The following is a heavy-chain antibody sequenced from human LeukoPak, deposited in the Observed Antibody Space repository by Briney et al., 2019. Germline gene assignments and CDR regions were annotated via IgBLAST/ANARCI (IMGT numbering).Heavy chain of an antibody. D-gene: IGHD6-13*01. Sequence: SETLSLTCSVSGGSIRSSSYYWGWIRQPPGKGLERIGSIHYSGSTYYNASLKGRVTISVDTSKNQFSLKVSSVTAADTAVYYCARVQSGIAEAFDYWGQGTLVTVSS. J-gene: IGHJ4*02. V-gene: IGHV4-39*01. CDR3: ARVQSGIAEAFDY. CDR1: GGSIRSSSYY. CDR2: IHYSGST.